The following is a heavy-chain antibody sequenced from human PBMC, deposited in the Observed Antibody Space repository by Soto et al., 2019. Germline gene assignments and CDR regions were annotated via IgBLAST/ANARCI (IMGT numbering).Heavy chain of an antibody. Sequence: SETLSLTCTVSGGSISSYYWSWIRQPPGKGLEWIGYIYYSGSTNYNPSLKSRVTISVDTSKNQFSLKLSSVTAADTAVYYCARVALSGYDYHYYYMDVWGKGTTVTVSS. CDR1: GGSISSYY. D-gene: IGHD5-12*01. CDR2: IYYSGST. V-gene: IGHV4-59*01. CDR3: ARVALSGYDYHYYYMDV. J-gene: IGHJ6*03.